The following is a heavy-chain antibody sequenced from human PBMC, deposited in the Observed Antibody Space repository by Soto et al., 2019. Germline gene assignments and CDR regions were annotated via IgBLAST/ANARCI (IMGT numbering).Heavy chain of an antibody. CDR1: GYTFTSYG. Sequence: GASVKVSCKASGYTFTSYGISWVRQAPGQGLEWMGWINGGNGNTYYSENFQGRVTFTRDTSAGTVYMQLSSLTSEDTVVYYCARDDSGFSGSHYFDYFNYGGQGALVTVPQ. J-gene: IGHJ4*02. V-gene: IGHV1-18*01. D-gene: IGHD1-26*01. CDR2: INGGNGNT. CDR3: ARDDSGFSGSHYFDYFNY.